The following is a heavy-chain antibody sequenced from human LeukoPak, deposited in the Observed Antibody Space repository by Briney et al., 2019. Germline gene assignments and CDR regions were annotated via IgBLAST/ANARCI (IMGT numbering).Heavy chain of an antibody. CDR1: GFPFSSHW. Sequence: GGSLSLSCVASGFPFSSHWMSWVRQAAGRGREWVANIWQGGSEKYYVDSVKGRFTISRDNAKNSLYLQMNSLRAEDTAVHYCARDQSLISWGLDYFDYWDQGTLVTVSS. V-gene: IGHV3-7*01. D-gene: IGHD3-16*01. CDR3: ARDQSLISWGLDYFDY. J-gene: IGHJ4*02. CDR2: IWQGGSEK.